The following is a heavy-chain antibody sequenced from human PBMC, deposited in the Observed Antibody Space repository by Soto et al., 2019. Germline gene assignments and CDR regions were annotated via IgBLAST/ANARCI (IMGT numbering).Heavy chain of an antibody. V-gene: IGHV3-23*01. Sequence: EVRLLESGGGLVQPGGSLRLSCAASRFTFRLYAMSWVRQAPGTGLEWVSGISGGGGRIYYADSVKGRFIISRDNSKDTLSLQMNSLKAEDTAVYYCAKYRWGDWDDAEPDAWLASWGQGTLVTGSS. CDR3: AKYRWGDWDDAEPDAWLAS. J-gene: IGHJ5*01. D-gene: IGHD1-1*01. CDR2: ISGGGGRI. CDR1: RFTFRLYA.